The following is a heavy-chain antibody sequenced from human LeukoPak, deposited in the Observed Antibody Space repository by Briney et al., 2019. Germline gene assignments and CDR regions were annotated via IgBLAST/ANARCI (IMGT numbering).Heavy chain of an antibody. CDR1: GYTFSSYG. J-gene: IGHJ4*02. Sequence: ASVKVSCKASGYTFSSYGISWVRQAPGQGLEWMGWISAYNGNTNYAQKLQGRVTMTTDTSTSTAYMELRSLRSDDTAVYYCARGRLYSSGWYYFDYWGQGTLVTVSS. D-gene: IGHD6-19*01. CDR2: ISAYNGNT. CDR3: ARGRLYSSGWYYFDY. V-gene: IGHV1-18*01.